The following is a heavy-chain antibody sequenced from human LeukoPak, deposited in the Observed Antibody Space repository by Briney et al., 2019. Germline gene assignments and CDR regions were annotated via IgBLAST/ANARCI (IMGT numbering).Heavy chain of an antibody. D-gene: IGHD4-17*01. J-gene: IGHJ5*02. CDR1: GGSFSGYY. Sequence: SETLSLTCAAYGGSFSGYYWSWIRQPPGKGLEWIGEINHSGSTNYNPSLKSRVTISVDTSKNQFSLKLSSVTAADTAVYYCARRSMTTVTDPSRWFDPWGQGTLVTVSS. V-gene: IGHV4-34*01. CDR2: INHSGST. CDR3: ARRSMTTVTDPSRWFDP.